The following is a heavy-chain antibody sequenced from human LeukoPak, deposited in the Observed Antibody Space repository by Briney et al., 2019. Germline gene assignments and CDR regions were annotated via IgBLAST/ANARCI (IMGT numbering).Heavy chain of an antibody. CDR1: GGSISSYY. D-gene: IGHD1-26*01. CDR2: IYYSGST. Sequence: SETLSLTCTVSGGSISSYYWSWIRQFPGKGLEWIGYIYYSGSTNYSPSLKSRVTISVDTSKNQFSLKLSSVTAADTAVYYCARDELPNWFDPWGQGTLVTVSS. J-gene: IGHJ5*02. V-gene: IGHV4-59*12. CDR3: ARDELPNWFDP.